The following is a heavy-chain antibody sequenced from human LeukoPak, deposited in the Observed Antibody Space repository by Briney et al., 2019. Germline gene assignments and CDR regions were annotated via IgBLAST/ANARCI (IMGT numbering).Heavy chain of an antibody. D-gene: IGHD1-26*01. J-gene: IGHJ4*02. Sequence: GASVKVSCKVSGYSLTELSINWVRQPPGEGLEWMGGFHPEGGETIHAQKFRGRVTMTEDTSTDTAYMELSSLRSEDTAVYYCATVGSGSYWVFDYWGQGTLVTVSS. CDR3: ATVGSGSYWVFDY. V-gene: IGHV1-24*01. CDR2: FHPEGGET. CDR1: GYSLTELS.